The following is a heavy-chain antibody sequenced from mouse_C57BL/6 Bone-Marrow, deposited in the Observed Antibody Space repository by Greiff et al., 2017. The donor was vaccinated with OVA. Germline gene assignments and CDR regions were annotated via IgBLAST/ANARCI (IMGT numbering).Heavy chain of an antibody. D-gene: IGHD1-1*01. V-gene: IGHV5-6*01. CDR1: GFTFSSYG. CDR3: ARHGDYGSFFDY. Sequence: EVQRVESGGDLVKPGGSLKLSCAASGFTFSSYGMSWVRQTPDKRLEWVATISSGGSYTYYPDSVKGRFTISRDNAKNTLDLHMSSLKSEDTAMYYCARHGDYGSFFDYWGQGTTLTVSS. CDR2: ISSGGSYT. J-gene: IGHJ2*01.